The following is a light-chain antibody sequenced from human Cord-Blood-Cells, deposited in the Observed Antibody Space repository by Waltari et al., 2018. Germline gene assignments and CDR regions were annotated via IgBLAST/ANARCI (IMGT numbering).Light chain of an antibody. Sequence: EIVMMQSPATLSVSPGERATLSCRASQSVSSNLAWYQQKPGQAPRLLIDGASTRATGIPARFSGSGYGTEFTLPISSLQSEDFAVYYCQQYNNWPPYSFGQGTKLEIK. V-gene: IGKV3-15*01. CDR1: QSVSSN. J-gene: IGKJ2*03. CDR3: QQYNNWPPYS. CDR2: GAS.